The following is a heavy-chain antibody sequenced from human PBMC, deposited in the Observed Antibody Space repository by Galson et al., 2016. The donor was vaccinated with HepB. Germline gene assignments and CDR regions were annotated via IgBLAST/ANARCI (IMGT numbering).Heavy chain of an antibody. D-gene: IGHD6-19*01. J-gene: IGHJ4*02. CDR1: GFTFSRFS. CDR3: ARDLVAVSGSYYFDY. V-gene: IGHV3-48*01. Sequence: SLRLSCAASGFTFSRFSMNWVRQAPGKGLEWVSYISSRSNTIYYADSVRGRFTISRDNAKNSLYLQMNSLRAEDTAVYYCARDLVAVSGSYYFDYWGQGTLVTVSS. CDR2: ISSRSNTI.